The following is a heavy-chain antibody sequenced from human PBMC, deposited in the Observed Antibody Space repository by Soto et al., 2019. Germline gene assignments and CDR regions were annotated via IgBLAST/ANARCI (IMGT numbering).Heavy chain of an antibody. J-gene: IGHJ4*02. CDR2: ISSSSSYI. CDR3: ARAGVLRFLEWLSPQDFDY. Sequence: GGSLRLSCAASGFTFSSYSMNWVRQAPGKGLEWVSSISSSSSYIYYADSVKGRFTISRDNAKNSLYLQMNSLRAEDTAVYYCARAGVLRFLEWLSPQDFDYWGQGTLVTVSS. D-gene: IGHD3-3*01. V-gene: IGHV3-21*01. CDR1: GFTFSSYS.